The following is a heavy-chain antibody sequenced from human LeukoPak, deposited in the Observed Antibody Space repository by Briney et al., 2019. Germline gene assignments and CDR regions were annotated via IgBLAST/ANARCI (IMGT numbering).Heavy chain of an antibody. CDR3: ARLVEMATIVGYYYYYMDV. V-gene: IGHV4-34*01. CDR1: GGSFSGYY. Sequence: SETLSLTCAVDGGSFSGYYWNWIRQPPGKGLEWIGEINHSGGTNYNTSLKSRVTISVDTSKNQFSLKLSSVTAADTAVYYCARLVEMATIVGYYYYYMDVWGKGTTVTISS. CDR2: INHSGGT. J-gene: IGHJ6*03. D-gene: IGHD5-24*01.